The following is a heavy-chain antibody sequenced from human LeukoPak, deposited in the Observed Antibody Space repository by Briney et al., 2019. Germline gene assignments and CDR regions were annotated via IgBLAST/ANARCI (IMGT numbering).Heavy chain of an antibody. CDR1: GFTFSSYG. CDR3: ARDRSGWVDY. J-gene: IGHJ4*02. D-gene: IGHD6-19*01. CDR2: ISSSSSYI. V-gene: IGHV3-21*01. Sequence: PGGSLRLSCAASGFTFSSYGMNWVRQAPGKGLEWVSSISSSSSYIYSADSVKGRFTISRDNAKNSLDLQMNNLRAEDTAVYYCARDRSGWVDYWGQGTLVTVSS.